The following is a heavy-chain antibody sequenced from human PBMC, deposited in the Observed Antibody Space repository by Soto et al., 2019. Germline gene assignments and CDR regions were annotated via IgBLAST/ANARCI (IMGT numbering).Heavy chain of an antibody. CDR1: GFTFSSYS. CDR3: TRPLHYYDCSGYYAY. Sequence: EVQLVESGGGLVKPGGSLRLSCAASGFTFSSYSMNWVRQAPGKGLEWVSSISTSSSYIYYAVSVKGRFTISRDNAKNSLYLQMNSLRAEDTAVYYCTRPLHYYDCSGYYAYWGQGTLVTVSS. CDR2: ISTSSSYI. J-gene: IGHJ4*02. V-gene: IGHV3-21*01. D-gene: IGHD3-22*01.